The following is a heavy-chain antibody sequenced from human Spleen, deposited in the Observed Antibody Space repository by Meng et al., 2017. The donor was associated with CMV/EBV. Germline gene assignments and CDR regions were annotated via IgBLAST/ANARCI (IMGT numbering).Heavy chain of an antibody. D-gene: IGHD5-12*01. CDR1: GFTFSSYS. Sequence: GESLKISCAASGFTFSSYSMNWVRQAPGKGLEWVAFIRYDGSNEYYPDSVRGRFTIFRDNSKNTLYLQMNSLRAEDTAVYFCAKVISGYDFGFIDDWGQGTLVTVSS. V-gene: IGHV3-30*02. CDR3: AKVISGYDFGFIDD. CDR2: IRYDGSNE. J-gene: IGHJ4*02.